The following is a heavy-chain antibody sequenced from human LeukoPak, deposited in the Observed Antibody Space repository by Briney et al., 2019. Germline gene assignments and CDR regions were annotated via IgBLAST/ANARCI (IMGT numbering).Heavy chain of an antibody. V-gene: IGHV1-2*02. J-gene: IGHJ5*02. D-gene: IGHD4-23*01. CDR2: INPNSGGT. CDR3: ARDAGNDYGGKVRLGNWFDP. CDR1: GYTFTGYY. Sequence: GASVKVSCKASGYTFTGYYMHWVRQAPGQGLEWMGWINPNSGGTNYAQKFQGRVTMTRDTSISTAYMELSRLRSDDTAVYYCARDAGNDYGGKVRLGNWFDPWGQGTLVTVSS.